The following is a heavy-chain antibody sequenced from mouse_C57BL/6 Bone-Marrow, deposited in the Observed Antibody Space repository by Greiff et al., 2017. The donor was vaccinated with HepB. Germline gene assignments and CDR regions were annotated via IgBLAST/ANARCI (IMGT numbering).Heavy chain of an antibody. CDR1: GFTFSDYY. J-gene: IGHJ4*01. CDR2: INYDGSST. D-gene: IGHD1-1*01. Sequence: EVKLVESEGGLVQPGSSMKLSCTASGFTFSDYYMAWVRQVPEKGLEWVANINYDGSSTYYLDSLKSRFIISRDNAKNILYLQMSSLKSEDTATYYCAREGTYYGRPAMDYWGQGTSVTVSS. CDR3: AREGTYYGRPAMDY. V-gene: IGHV5-16*01.